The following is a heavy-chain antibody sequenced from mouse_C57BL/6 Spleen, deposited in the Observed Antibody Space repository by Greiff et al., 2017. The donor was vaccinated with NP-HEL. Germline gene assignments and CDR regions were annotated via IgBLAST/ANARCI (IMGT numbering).Heavy chain of an antibody. D-gene: IGHD2-4*01. Sequence: VQLQQSGAELVRPGASVKLSCKASGYTFTDYYINWVKQRPGQGLELIARIYPGSGNTYYNEKFKGKATLTAEKSSSTAYMQLSSLTSEDSAVYFCARFDYDFDYWGQGTTLTVSS. V-gene: IGHV1-76*01. J-gene: IGHJ2*01. CDR1: GYTFTDYY. CDR3: ARFDYDFDY. CDR2: IYPGSGNT.